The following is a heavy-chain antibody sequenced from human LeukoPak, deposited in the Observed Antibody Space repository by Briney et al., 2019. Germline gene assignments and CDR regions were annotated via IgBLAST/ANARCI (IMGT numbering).Heavy chain of an antibody. V-gene: IGHV3-7*01. CDR1: GFTFSSFW. CDR3: ARCARGYSGYGRFFDI. CDR2: IKQDGSER. D-gene: IGHD5-12*01. J-gene: IGHJ3*02. Sequence: PGGSLRLSCAASGFTFSSFWMSWVRQAPGKGLEWVANIKQDGSERYYVDSVKGRFTISRDNAKNSLYLQMNSLRAEDTAVYYCARCARGYSGYGRFFDIWGQGTMVTVSS.